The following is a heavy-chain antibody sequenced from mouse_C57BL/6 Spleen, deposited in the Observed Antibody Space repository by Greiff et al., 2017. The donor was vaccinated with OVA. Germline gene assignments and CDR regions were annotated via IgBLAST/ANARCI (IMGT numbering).Heavy chain of an antibody. J-gene: IGHJ2*01. V-gene: IGHV5-6*02. CDR1: GFTFSSYG. CDR3: ARQRKNGYYDY. CDR2: ISSGGSYT. D-gene: IGHD2-3*01. Sequence: DVMLVESGGDLVKPGGSLKLSCAASGFTFSSYGMSWVRQTPDKRLEWVATISSGGSYTYYPDSVKGRFTISRDNAKNTLYLQMSSLKSEDTAMYYCARQRKNGYYDYWGQGTTLTVSS.